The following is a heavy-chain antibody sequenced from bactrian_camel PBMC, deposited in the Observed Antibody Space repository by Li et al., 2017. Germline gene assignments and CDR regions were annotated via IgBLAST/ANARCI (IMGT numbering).Heavy chain of an antibody. CDR1: GGTYSRLC. Sequence: HVQLVESGGDSVQAGGSLRLSCAHSGGTYSRLCMGWFRQAPGKEREGVAAIGSDGTTTYADFVKGRFTISKDNTQNTLYLQVNSLNAEDTAEYYCAADPRRDLPCTVRTVLVFFWSGQGTQVTVS. CDR2: IGSDGTT. J-gene: IGHJ4*01. D-gene: IGHD6*01. V-gene: IGHV3S57*01.